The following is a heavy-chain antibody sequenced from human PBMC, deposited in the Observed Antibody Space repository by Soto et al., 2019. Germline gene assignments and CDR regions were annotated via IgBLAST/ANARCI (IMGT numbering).Heavy chain of an antibody. V-gene: IGHV4-59*01. CDR2: IYYSGST. Sequence: PSETLSLTCTVSGGPLSSYYWSWIRQPPGKGLEWIGYIYYSGSTNYNPSLKSRVTISVDTSKNQFSLKLSSVTAADTAVYYCAREGVSSSWYNYYGMDVWGQGTTVTVSS. J-gene: IGHJ6*02. CDR3: AREGVSSSWYNYYGMDV. D-gene: IGHD6-13*01. CDR1: GGPLSSYY.